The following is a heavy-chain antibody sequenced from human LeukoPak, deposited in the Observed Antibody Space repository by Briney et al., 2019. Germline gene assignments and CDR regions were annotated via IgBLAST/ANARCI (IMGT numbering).Heavy chain of an antibody. J-gene: IGHJ3*02. CDR3: ARHCSSTSCHRGAFDI. D-gene: IGHD2-2*01. Sequence: KSGGSLRLSCAASGFTFSSYSMNWVRQAPGKGLEWASSISSSSSYIYYADSVKGRFTISRDNAKNSLYLQMNSLRAEDTAVYYCARHCSSTSCHRGAFDIWGQGTMVTVPS. CDR2: ISSSSSYI. CDR1: GFTFSSYS. V-gene: IGHV3-21*01.